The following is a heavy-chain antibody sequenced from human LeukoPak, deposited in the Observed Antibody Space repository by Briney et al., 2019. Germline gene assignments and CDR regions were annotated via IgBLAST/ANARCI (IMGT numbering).Heavy chain of an antibody. CDR2: ISSSSSYI. D-gene: IGHD2-15*01. Sequence: PGGSLRLSCVASGFTFNDYWMNWVRQAPGKGLEWVSSISSSSSYIYYADSVKGRFTISRDNAKNSLYLQMNSLRAEDTAVYYCARGRGATQYFDYWGQGTLVTVSS. CDR1: GFTFNDYW. J-gene: IGHJ4*02. CDR3: ARGRGATQYFDY. V-gene: IGHV3-21*01.